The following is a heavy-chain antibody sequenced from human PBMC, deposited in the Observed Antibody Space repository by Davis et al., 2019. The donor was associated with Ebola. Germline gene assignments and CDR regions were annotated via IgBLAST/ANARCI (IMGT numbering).Heavy chain of an antibody. J-gene: IGHJ5*02. CDR2: IRSSGTT. CDR1: GGSITSYQ. CDR3: AKDNPLRWFGP. V-gene: IGHV4-59*01. D-gene: IGHD1-14*01. Sequence: MPSETLSLTCTVSGGSITSYQWNWVRQSPGKGLEWLGSIRSSGTTNYNPSLKSRVTISMDTSQNQFSLRLNSVTPADTAVYYCAKDNPLRWFGPWGQGTLVTVSS.